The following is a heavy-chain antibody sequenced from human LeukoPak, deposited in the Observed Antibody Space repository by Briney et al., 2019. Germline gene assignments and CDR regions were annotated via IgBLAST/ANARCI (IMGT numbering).Heavy chain of an antibody. CDR3: ARSKDGYSQRPIDH. CDR2: IDYSGST. D-gene: IGHD5-24*01. Sequence: SETLSLTCTVSGVSITSYYWSWIRQPPGKGLEWIGYIDYSGSTSHNPSLKSRVTMSVDASKSQVSLKLSSVTAADTAIYYCARSKDGYSQRPIDHWGQGTLVTVSS. J-gene: IGHJ4*02. CDR1: GVSITSYY. V-gene: IGHV4-59*01.